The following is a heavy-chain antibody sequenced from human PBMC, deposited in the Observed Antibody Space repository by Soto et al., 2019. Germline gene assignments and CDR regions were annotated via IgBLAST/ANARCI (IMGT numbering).Heavy chain of an antibody. V-gene: IGHV4-39*01. CDR2: IHSSGTT. Sequence: QLQLQQSGPGLVKPSETLSLTCTVSGGSISSSSYYWGWIRQTPGKGLEWIGSIHSSGTTYYHPSLKSRVTISIDTSKNQFSLELSSVTAADTAVYYCARPSGSGSFRYYYYMDVWGKGTTVTVSS. D-gene: IGHD3-10*01. J-gene: IGHJ6*03. CDR1: GGSISSSSYY. CDR3: ARPSGSGSFRYYYYMDV.